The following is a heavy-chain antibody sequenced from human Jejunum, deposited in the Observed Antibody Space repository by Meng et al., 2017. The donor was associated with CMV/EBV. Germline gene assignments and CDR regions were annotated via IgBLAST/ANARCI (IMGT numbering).Heavy chain of an antibody. CDR3: VKDRRGGFFDGMDV. CDR2: ITFNSGRI. J-gene: IGHJ6*02. D-gene: IGHD6-25*01. Sequence: GFTFHDPAMHWVRQVSGRGLEWVASITFNSGRIGYADSVKGRFAISRDNANNFLYLQMNSLRTEDTALYYCVKDRRGGFFDGMDVWGQGITVTVSS. V-gene: IGHV3-9*01. CDR1: GFTFHDPA.